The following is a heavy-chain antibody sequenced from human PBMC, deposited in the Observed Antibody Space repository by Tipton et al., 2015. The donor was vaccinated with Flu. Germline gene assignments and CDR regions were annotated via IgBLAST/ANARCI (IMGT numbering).Heavy chain of an antibody. J-gene: IGHJ5*02. CDR2: IHYSGSP. Sequence: TLSLTCTVSGDSMRSDYFWAWIRQAPGKGLEWIGNIHYSGSPHYNPSLKSRVTITVDTSKNQFSLRLSSMTAADTAVYFCARRHFSNYVSEPKNWFDLWGQGTQVTVSS. CDR1: GDSMRSDYF. CDR3: ARRHFSNYVSEPKNWFDL. V-gene: IGHV4-38-2*02. D-gene: IGHD4-11*01.